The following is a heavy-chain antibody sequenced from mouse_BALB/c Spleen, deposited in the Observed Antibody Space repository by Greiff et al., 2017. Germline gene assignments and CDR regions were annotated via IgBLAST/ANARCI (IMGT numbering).Heavy chain of an antibody. J-gene: IGHJ4*01. CDR2: IWAGGST. Sequence: QVQLKESGPGLVAPSQSLSITCTVSGFSLTSYGVHWVRQPPGKGLEWLGVIWAGGSTNYNSALMSRLSISKDNSKSQVFLKMNSLQTDDTAMYCCARDDGNYGVDYAMDYWGQGTSVTVSS. V-gene: IGHV2-9*02. CDR1: GFSLTSYG. CDR3: ARDDGNYGVDYAMDY. D-gene: IGHD2-1*01.